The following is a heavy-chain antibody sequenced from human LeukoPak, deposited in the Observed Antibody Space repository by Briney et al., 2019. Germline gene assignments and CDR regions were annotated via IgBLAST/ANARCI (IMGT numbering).Heavy chain of an antibody. CDR2: INPNSGGT. CDR1: GYTFTGYY. Sequence: ASVKVSCKASGYTFTGYYMHWVRQAPGQGLEWMGRINPNSGGTNYAQKFQGRVTMTRDTSISTAYVELSRLRSDDTAVYYCARGPRSYYGSGSYTWFDPWGQGALVTVSS. V-gene: IGHV1-2*06. J-gene: IGHJ5*02. D-gene: IGHD3-10*01. CDR3: ARGPRSYYGSGSYTWFDP.